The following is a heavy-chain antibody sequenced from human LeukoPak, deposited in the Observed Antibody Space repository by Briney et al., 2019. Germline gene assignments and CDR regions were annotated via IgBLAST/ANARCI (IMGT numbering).Heavy chain of an antibody. J-gene: IGHJ4*02. V-gene: IGHV4-59*01. CDR1: GGSISSYY. CDR3: ARSHPGYYFDY. Sequence: PSETLSLTCTVSGGSISSYYWSWIRQPPGKGLEWIGYIYYSGSTNYSPSLKSRVTISVDTSKNQFSLKLSSVTAADTAVYYCARSHPGYYFDYWGQGTLVTVSS. CDR2: IYYSGST.